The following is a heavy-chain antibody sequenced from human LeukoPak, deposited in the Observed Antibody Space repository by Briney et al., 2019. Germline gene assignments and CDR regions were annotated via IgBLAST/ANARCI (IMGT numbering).Heavy chain of an antibody. J-gene: IGHJ4*02. CDR1: GASISSSNYY. CDR2: IYSSGIT. V-gene: IGHV4-39*01. CDR3: AGRPAGY. Sequence: SETLSLTCTVSGASISSSNYYWGWIRQPPGKGLEWIGSIYSSGITYCNPSLKSRVTIFADTSKNQVSLQLSSVTAADTAVYYCAGRPAGYWGQGTLVTVSS.